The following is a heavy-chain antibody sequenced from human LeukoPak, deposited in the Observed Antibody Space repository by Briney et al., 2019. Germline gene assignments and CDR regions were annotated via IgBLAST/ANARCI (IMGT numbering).Heavy chain of an antibody. D-gene: IGHD4-17*01. CDR3: ARDQPQYGDYVTPLDY. Sequence: GASVKVSCKASGYTFTSYYMHWVRQAPGQGLEWMGIINPSGGSTSYAQKFQGRVTMTRDMSTSTVYMELSSLRPEDTAVYYCARDQPQYGDYVTPLDYWGQGTLVTVSS. V-gene: IGHV1-46*01. CDR1: GYTFTSYY. J-gene: IGHJ4*02. CDR2: INPSGGST.